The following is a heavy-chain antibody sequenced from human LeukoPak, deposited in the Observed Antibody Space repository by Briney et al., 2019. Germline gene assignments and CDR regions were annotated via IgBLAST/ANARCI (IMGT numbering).Heavy chain of an antibody. CDR2: ISGSGGST. Sequence: GGSLRLSCAASGFTFSSYAMSWVRQAPGNGLEWVSAISGSGGSTYYADSVKGRFTISRDNSKNTLYLQMNSLRAEDTAVYYCAKSTTMIVVVITHFDYWGQGTLVTVSS. CDR1: GFTFSSYA. J-gene: IGHJ4*02. V-gene: IGHV3-23*01. D-gene: IGHD3-22*01. CDR3: AKSTTMIVVVITHFDY.